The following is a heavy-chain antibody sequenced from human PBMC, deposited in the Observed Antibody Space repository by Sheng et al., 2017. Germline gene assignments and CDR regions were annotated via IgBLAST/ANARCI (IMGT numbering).Heavy chain of an antibody. V-gene: IGHV3-23*01. CDR2: ISGSGGST. J-gene: IGHJ4*02. CDR3: AKDLRQWLLPLGVDY. CDR1: GFTFSSYA. Sequence: EVQLLESGGGLVQPGGSLRLSCAASGFTFSSYAMSWVRQAPGKGLEWVSAISGSGGSTYYADSVKGRFTISRDNSKNTLYLQMNSLRAEDTAVYYCAKDLRQWLLPLGVDYVGPGNAGHRLL. D-gene: IGHD5-12*01.